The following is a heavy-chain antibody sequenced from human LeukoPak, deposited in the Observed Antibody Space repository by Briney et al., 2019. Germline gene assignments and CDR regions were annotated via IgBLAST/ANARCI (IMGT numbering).Heavy chain of an antibody. CDR2: IYYSGST. CDR3: ARGNSSGWWDY. D-gene: IGHD6-19*01. V-gene: IGHV4-59*01. CDR1: GGSISSYY. J-gene: IGHJ4*02. Sequence: SETLSLTCTVSGGSISSYYWSWIRQPPGKGLEWIGYIYYSGSTNYNPSLKSRVTISVDTSKNQFSLKLSSVTAADTAVYYCARGNSSGWWDYWGQGTLVTVSS.